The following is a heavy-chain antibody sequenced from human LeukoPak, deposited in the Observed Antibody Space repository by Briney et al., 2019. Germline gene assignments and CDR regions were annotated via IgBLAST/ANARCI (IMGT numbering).Heavy chain of an antibody. CDR3: TSSLWFGELMPY. CDR2: IRSKAYGGTT. CDR1: GFTFGDYA. J-gene: IGHJ4*02. Sequence: PGGSLRLSCTASGFTFGDYAMSWVRQAPGKGLEWVGFIRSKAYGGTTEYAASVKGRFTISRDDSKSIAYLQMNSLKTEDTAVYYCTSSLWFGELMPYWGRGTLVTVSP. V-gene: IGHV3-49*04. D-gene: IGHD3-10*01.